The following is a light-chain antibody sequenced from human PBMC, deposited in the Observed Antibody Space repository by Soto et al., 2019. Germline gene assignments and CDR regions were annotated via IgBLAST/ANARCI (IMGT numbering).Light chain of an antibody. CDR2: GDI. V-gene: IGLV1-40*01. CDR3: QSHGSSLNGYV. J-gene: IGLJ3*02. Sequence: QSVLTQPPSVSGAPGQRGTISCTGSSSNIGAGYDVHWYQQFPGTAPKLLIYGDINRPSGVRDRFSGSRSGSSASLAITGLLPEDEAGYYCQSHGSSLNGYVFGGGTKLTVL. CDR1: SSNIGAGYD.